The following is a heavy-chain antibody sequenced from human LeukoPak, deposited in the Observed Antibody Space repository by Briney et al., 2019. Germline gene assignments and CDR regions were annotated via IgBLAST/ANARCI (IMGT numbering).Heavy chain of an antibody. CDR3: ARDTPSEYYDSSGYYFD. Sequence: SETLSLTCTVSGGSISSDGYYWGWIRQPPGEGLEWIGSIYYSGSTYYNPSLKSRVTISVDTSKNQFSLKLSSVTAADTAVYYCARDTPSEYYDSSGYYFDWGQGTLVTVSS. D-gene: IGHD3-22*01. V-gene: IGHV4-39*07. CDR1: GGSISSDGYY. J-gene: IGHJ4*02. CDR2: IYYSGST.